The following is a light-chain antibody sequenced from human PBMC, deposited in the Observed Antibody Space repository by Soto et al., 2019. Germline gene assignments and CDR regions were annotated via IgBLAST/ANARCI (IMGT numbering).Light chain of an antibody. J-gene: IGKJ1*01. Sequence: DIQMTQSPCTLSASVGDRVTITCRASQSISSWLAWYQQKPGKAPKLLIYKASSLESGVPSRFSGSGSGTEFTLTITSLQSEDFAVYYCHQYNGWPRTFGQGTKVDIK. CDR2: KAS. CDR3: HQYNGWPRT. CDR1: QSISSW. V-gene: IGKV1-5*03.